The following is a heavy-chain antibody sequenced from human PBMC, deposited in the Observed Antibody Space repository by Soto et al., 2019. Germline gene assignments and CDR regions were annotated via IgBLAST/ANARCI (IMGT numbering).Heavy chain of an antibody. J-gene: IGHJ6*02. D-gene: IGHD6-13*01. CDR3: ARDSTSSWEIYYYGMDV. CDR1: GGSISSYY. V-gene: IGHV4-59*01. CDR2: IYYSGST. Sequence: SETLSLTCTVSGGSISSYYWSWIRQPPGKGLEWIGYIYYSGSTNYNPSLKSRVTISVDTSKNQFSLKLSSVTAADTAVYYCARDSTSSWEIYYYGMDVWGQGTTVTVSS.